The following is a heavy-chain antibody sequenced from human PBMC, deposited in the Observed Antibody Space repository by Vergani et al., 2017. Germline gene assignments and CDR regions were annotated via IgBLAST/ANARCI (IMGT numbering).Heavy chain of an antibody. J-gene: IGHJ4*02. V-gene: IGHV3-21*04. CDR2: ISSSSSYI. Sequence: VQLVESGGGLVKPGGSLRLSCAASGFTFSSYSMNWVRQAPGKGLEWVSSISSSSSYIYYADSVKGRFTISRDNAKNSLYLQMNSLRAEDTAVYYCAKGSWYYYDSSGYYGRWGQGTLVTVSS. CDR3: AKGSWYYYDSSGYYGR. D-gene: IGHD3-22*01. CDR1: GFTFSSYS.